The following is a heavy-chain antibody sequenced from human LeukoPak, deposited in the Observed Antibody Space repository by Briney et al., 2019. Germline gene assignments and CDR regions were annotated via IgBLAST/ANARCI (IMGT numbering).Heavy chain of an antibody. CDR3: ARHYYDSSGYPWFDP. CDR2: IYYSGST. V-gene: IGHV4-59*08. D-gene: IGHD3-22*01. J-gene: IGHJ5*02. Sequence: GSLRLSCAASGFTFSSYAMSWVRQPPGKGLEWIGYIYYSGSTNYNPSLKSRVTISVDTSKNQFSLKLSSVTAADTAVYYCARHYYDSSGYPWFDPWGQGTLVTVSS. CDR1: GFTFSSYA.